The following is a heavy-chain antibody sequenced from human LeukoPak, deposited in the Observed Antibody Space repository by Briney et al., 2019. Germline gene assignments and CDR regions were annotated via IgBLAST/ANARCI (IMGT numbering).Heavy chain of an antibody. J-gene: IGHJ5*02. V-gene: IGHV4-59*12. Sequence: PSETLSLTCTVSGGSISSYYWSWIRQPPGKGLEWIGYIYYSGSTNYNPSLKSRVTMSVDTSKNQFSLKLSSVTAADTAVYYCARDMTTVTTNWFDPWGQGTPVTVSS. CDR2: IYYSGST. CDR1: GGSISSYY. D-gene: IGHD4-17*01. CDR3: ARDMTTVTTNWFDP.